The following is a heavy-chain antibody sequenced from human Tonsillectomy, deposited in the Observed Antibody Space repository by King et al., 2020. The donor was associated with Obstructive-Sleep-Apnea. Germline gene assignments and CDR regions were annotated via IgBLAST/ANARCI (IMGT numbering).Heavy chain of an antibody. Sequence: QLQESGPGLVKSSQTLSLTCTVSGGSISSGGYYCSWVRQHPGKGLEWIGYIYHSGSTFYNPSLNSRVTISVDTSKNQFSLKLSSVTAADTAVYYCAKGRFRSPNGMDVWGQGTAVSVS. J-gene: IGHJ6*02. V-gene: IGHV4-31*03. CDR1: GGSISSGGYY. CDR3: AKGRFRSPNGMDV. CDR2: IYHSGST. D-gene: IGHD3-16*01.